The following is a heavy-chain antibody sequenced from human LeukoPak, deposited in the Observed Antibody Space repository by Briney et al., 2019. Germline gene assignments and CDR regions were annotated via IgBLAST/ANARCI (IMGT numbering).Heavy chain of an antibody. CDR3: ARGMSSSWPGRVDY. D-gene: IGHD6-13*01. V-gene: IGHV4-59*01. CDR2: ISYSGST. CDR1: GGPISSYY. Sequence: SETLSLTCTVSGGPISSYYWSWIRQPPGKRLEWIGYISYSGSTLYNPSLESRVTISVDTSKNQFSLQLRSVTAADTAVYYCARGMSSSWPGRVDYWGQGTLVTVSS. J-gene: IGHJ4*02.